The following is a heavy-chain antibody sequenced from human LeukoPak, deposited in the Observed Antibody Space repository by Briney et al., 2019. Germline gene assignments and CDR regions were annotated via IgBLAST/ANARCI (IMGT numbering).Heavy chain of an antibody. Sequence: SETLSLTCAVSGGSLNDYYWNWMRQSPGKGLEWIGYIYYRGTTNYNPSLNSRGTISLDWSKNQFSLKLNFVTAADTAVYYCARGPPRTGRERYFDRWGQGTLVSVSS. CDR3: ARGPPRTGRERYFDR. CDR1: GGSLNDYY. CDR2: IYYRGTT. J-gene: IGHJ4*02. D-gene: IGHD1-1*01. V-gene: IGHV4-59*01.